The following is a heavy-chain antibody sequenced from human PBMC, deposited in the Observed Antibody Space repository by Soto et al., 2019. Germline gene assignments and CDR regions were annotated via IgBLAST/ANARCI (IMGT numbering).Heavy chain of an antibody. V-gene: IGHV3-23*01. D-gene: IGHD6-13*01. J-gene: IGHJ4*02. CDR2: ISGSGGST. CDR3: ATVHIAAPLN. CDR1: GFTFSSYA. Sequence: EVQLLESGGGLIQPGGSLRLSCAASGFTFSSYAMSWVRQAPGKGLEWVSGISGSGGSTYYADSVKGRFTISRDNSKNPLYLQMNSLRTEDAAVYYCATVHIAAPLNWGQGTLVTVPS.